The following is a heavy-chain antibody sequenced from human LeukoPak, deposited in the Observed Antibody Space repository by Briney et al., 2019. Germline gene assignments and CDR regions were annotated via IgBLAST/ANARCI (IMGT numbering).Heavy chain of an antibody. J-gene: IGHJ5*02. CDR2: IYTSGST. CDR1: GGSISSGSYY. Sequence: SETLSLTCTVSGGSISSGSYYWSWIRQPAGKGLEWIGRIYTSGSTNYNPSLKSRVTISVDTSKNQFSLKLSSVTAADTAVYYSARDRLGHPFDPWCQGTLVTVSS. V-gene: IGHV4-61*02. D-gene: IGHD3-16*01. CDR3: ARDRLGHPFDP.